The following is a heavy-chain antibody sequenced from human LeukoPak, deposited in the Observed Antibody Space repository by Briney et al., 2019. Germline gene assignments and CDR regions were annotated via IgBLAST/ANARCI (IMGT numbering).Heavy chain of an antibody. Sequence: SETLSLTCTVSGGSITNYYWSWIRQPAGKGLEWVGGIHTSGNTDYNPSLNSRVTMSLDASKNQFSPKLNSMTAADTAVYYCAREGSATARPFVSNDCWGQGTLVTVSS. CDR2: IHTSGNT. V-gene: IGHV4-4*07. D-gene: IGHD6-6*01. J-gene: IGHJ4*02. CDR3: AREGSATARPFVSNDC. CDR1: GGSITNYY.